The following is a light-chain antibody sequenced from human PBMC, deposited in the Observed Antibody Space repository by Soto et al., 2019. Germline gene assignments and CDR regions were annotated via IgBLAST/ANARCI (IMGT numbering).Light chain of an antibody. CDR3: QQYNNWPLT. V-gene: IGKV3-15*01. J-gene: IGKJ4*01. CDR2: GAS. Sequence: EIVMTQSPATLSVSPGERATLACRARQSVSSNLAWYQQKPGQAPRLLIYGASTRATGIPARFSGSGSGTEFTLTISSLQSEDFAVYYCQQYNNWPLTFGGGTKVAIK. CDR1: QSVSSN.